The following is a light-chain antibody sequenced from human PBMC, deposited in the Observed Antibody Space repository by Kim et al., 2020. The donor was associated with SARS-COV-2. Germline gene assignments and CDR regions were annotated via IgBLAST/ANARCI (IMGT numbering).Light chain of an antibody. CDR3: QLYDNSMWT. V-gene: IGKV3-20*01. CDR1: QTINTNY. Sequence: VVLTQSPDTLSVSPGERATLSCRASQTINTNYLAWYQHRRGRAPRLLIYGASTSAASIPDRFSGSGAGADSTLTITRLSDEDSAVYYWQLYDNSMWTFGPGTKVDIK. CDR2: GAS. J-gene: IGKJ1*01.